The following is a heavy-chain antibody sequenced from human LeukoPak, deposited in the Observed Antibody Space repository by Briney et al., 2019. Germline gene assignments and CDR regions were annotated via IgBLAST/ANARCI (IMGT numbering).Heavy chain of an antibody. Sequence: GGSLRLSCAASGFTFSSYGMHWVRRAPGKGLEWVAIISYDGSNKYYADSVKGRFTISRDNSKNTLYLQMNSLRADDTAVYYCTSSKNFDYWGQGTPVTVSS. J-gene: IGHJ4*02. CDR1: GFTFSSYG. CDR3: TSSKNFDY. CDR2: ISYDGSNK. V-gene: IGHV3-30*03. D-gene: IGHD2/OR15-2a*01.